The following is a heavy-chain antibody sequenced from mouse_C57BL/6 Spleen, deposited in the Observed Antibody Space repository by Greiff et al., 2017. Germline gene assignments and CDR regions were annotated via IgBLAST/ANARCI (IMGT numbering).Heavy chain of an antibody. CDR2: IYPGSGST. V-gene: IGHV1-55*01. J-gene: IGHJ3*01. CDR3: ARGYYGSSPAWFAY. Sequence: QVQLKQPGAELVKPGASVKMSCKASGYTFTSYWITWVKPRPGQGLEWIGDIYPGSGSTNYNEKFKSKATLTVDTSSSTAYMQLSSLTSEDSAVYYCARGYYGSSPAWFAYWGQGTLVTVSA. D-gene: IGHD1-1*01. CDR1: GYTFTSYW.